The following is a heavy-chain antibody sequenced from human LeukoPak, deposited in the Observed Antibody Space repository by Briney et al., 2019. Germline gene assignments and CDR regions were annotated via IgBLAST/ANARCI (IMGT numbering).Heavy chain of an antibody. J-gene: IGHJ4*02. V-gene: IGHV3-7*01. CDR2: VHPDGSEE. D-gene: IGHD5-12*01. CDR1: GFSIRGYW. Sequence: GGSLRLSCAASGFSIRGYWMSWVRQAPGKGLEWVARVHPDGSEEHCVDSVRGRFTVSGDNAKNFLYLQMNSLRVEDTAVYYCARGGYSFDYLGQGILVTVSS. CDR3: ARGGYSFDY.